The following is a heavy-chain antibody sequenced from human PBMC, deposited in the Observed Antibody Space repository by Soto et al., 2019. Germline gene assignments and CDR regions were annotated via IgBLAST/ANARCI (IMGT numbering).Heavy chain of an antibody. Sequence: SGPTLVNPTQTLTLTCTFSGFSLSTSGVGVGWIRQPPGKALEWLALIYWDDDKRYSPSLKSRLTITKNTSKNQVVLTMTNMDPLDTAIYYCAHTSGRITIFGVVTPPSMDVWGQGT. D-gene: IGHD3-3*01. CDR2: IYWDDDK. V-gene: IGHV2-5*02. J-gene: IGHJ6*02. CDR3: AHTSGRITIFGVVTPPSMDV. CDR1: GFSLSTSGVG.